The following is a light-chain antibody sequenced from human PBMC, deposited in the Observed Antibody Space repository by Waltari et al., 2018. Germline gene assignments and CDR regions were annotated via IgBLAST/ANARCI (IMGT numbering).Light chain of an antibody. J-gene: IGLJ2*01. CDR2: FYSDSIH. CDR1: SDINLGNYN. Sequence: PALTQPTSLSASPGASARLTCTLTSDINLGNYNIFWYQQKPGSPPRFLLYFYSDSIHLQGHGVPGRFSVAKDTCANAGLWMISGLQVEDEADYFCAVWHRSTWLFGGGTRLSVL. V-gene: IGLV5-39*01. CDR3: AVWHRSTWL.